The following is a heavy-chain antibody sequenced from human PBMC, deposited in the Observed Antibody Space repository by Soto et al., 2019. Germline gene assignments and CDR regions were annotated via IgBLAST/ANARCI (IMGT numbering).Heavy chain of an antibody. CDR1: GFTFSDHY. J-gene: IGHJ3*02. CDR3: ARRGSSSWYAFDI. V-gene: IGHV3-72*01. Sequence: GGSLRLSCAASGFTFSDHYMDWVRQAPGKGLEWVGRTRNKANSYTTEYAASVKGRFTISRDDSKNSLYLQMNSLKTEDAAVYYCARRGSSSWYAFDIWGQGTMVTVSS. D-gene: IGHD6-13*01. CDR2: TRNKANSYTT.